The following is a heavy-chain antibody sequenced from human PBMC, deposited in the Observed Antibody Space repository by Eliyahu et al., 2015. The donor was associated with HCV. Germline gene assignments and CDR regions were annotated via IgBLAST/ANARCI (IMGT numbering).Heavy chain of an antibody. CDR3: ARARSYSLEY. J-gene: IGHJ4*02. Sequence: EVQLVESGGTLVHPGGSLXLSCAASGFTFSSYWXTWVRLAPGRGLEXVANIKPDGSEKYYVDSLGGRFTTSRDNAKNSLYLQMNSLRAEDTAIYYCARARSYSLEYWGQGTLVTVSS. CDR2: IKPDGSEK. D-gene: IGHD3-10*01. V-gene: IGHV3-7*01. CDR1: GFTFSSYW.